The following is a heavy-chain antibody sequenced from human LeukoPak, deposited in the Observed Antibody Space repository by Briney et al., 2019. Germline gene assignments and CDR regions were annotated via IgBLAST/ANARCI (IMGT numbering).Heavy chain of an antibody. D-gene: IGHD4-17*01. CDR2: IYYSGST. V-gene: IGHV4-39*07. CDR3: ARIRPRGDYGDYVGHLYYFDY. CDR1: GGSISSSSYY. Sequence: PSETLSLTCTVSGGSISSSSYYWGWIRQPPGKGLEWIGSIYYSGSTYYNPSLKSRVTISVDTSKNQFSLKLSSVTAADTAVYYCARIRPRGDYGDYVGHLYYFDYWGRGTLVTVSS. J-gene: IGHJ4*02.